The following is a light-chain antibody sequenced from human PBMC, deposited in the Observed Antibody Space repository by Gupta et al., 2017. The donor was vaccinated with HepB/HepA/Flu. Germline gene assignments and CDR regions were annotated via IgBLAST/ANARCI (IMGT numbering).Light chain of an antibody. CDR2: LSS. CDR1: HDISRY. CDR3: QQSDNSPWT. J-gene: IGKJ1*01. V-gene: IGKV1-39*01. Sequence: DIQMTQSPSSLSASVGDRVIITCRTTHDISRYLNWYQQRPGQAPKLLIYLSSSLQKGVPSRFSSSGSGTDFTLTISRLQPEDFATYFCQQSDNSPWTFGLGTKVEIK.